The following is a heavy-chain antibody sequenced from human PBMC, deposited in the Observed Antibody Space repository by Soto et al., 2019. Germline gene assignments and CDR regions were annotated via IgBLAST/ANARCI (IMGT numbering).Heavy chain of an antibody. CDR1: PGSISPSNR. Sequence: PSETLSLTCALSPGSISPSNRRSWVRQPPGKGLEGIGEVYRTGSTNYSPSLESRLTISVDKSKNQFSLKLTSVTAADTAVYYWARARATIAAAAIFNCWGQGTLVTVSS. CDR2: VYRTGST. V-gene: IGHV4-4*02. J-gene: IGHJ4*02. CDR3: ARARATIAAAAIFNC. D-gene: IGHD6-13*01.